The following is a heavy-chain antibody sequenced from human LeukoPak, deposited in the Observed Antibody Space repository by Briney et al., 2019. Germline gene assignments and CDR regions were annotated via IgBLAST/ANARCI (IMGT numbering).Heavy chain of an antibody. CDR2: INHSGST. D-gene: IGHD3-22*01. CDR3: ARGRAGADSRGG. J-gene: IGHJ4*02. V-gene: IGHV4-34*01. Sequence: SETLSLTCAVYGGSFSGYYWSWIRQPPGKGLEWIGEINHSGSTNYNPSLKSRVTISVDTSKNQFSLQLSSVTAADTAVYYCARGRAGADSRGGWGQGTLVTVSS. CDR1: GGSFSGYY.